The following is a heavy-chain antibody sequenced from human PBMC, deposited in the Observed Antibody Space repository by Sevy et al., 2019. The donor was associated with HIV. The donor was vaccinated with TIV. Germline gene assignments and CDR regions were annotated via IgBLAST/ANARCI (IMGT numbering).Heavy chain of an antibody. Sequence: GGSLRLSCAASGFTFSSYAMHWVRRAPGKGLEWVAVLSYDGSNKDYADSVKGRFTISRDNSKNTLYLQMNSLRAEDTAVYYCARDQRSSGYYYPSWFDPWGQGTLVTVSS. CDR1: GFTFSSYA. D-gene: IGHD3-22*01. V-gene: IGHV3-30*04. CDR3: ARDQRSSGYYYPSWFDP. J-gene: IGHJ5*02. CDR2: LSYDGSNK.